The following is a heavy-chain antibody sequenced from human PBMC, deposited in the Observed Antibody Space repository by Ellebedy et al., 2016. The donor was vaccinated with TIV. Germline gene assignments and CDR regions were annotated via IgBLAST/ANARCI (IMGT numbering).Heavy chain of an antibody. V-gene: IGHV3-74*01. D-gene: IGHD1-14*01. J-gene: IGHJ3*02. Sequence: GESLKISCAASGFTFSRYWMHWVRQAPGKGLVWVSRINSDGSSTSYADSVQGRSTISKDNADNTLYLQMNSLRAEDTAVYYCAREVEPSSKGGAFDIWGQGTMVTVSS. CDR3: AREVEPSSKGGAFDI. CDR1: GFTFSRYW. CDR2: INSDGSST.